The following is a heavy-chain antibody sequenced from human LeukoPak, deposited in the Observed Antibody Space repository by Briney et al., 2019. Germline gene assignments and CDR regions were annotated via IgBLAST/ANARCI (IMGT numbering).Heavy chain of an antibody. D-gene: IGHD3-16*02. CDR2: ISGSGVST. J-gene: IGHJ3*01. CDR1: GFNFSNYG. Sequence: GGSLRLSCAASGFNFSNYGMSWVRQAPGKGLEWVSVISGSGVSTYYADSVKGRFTISRDNFKNTLYLQMNSLIPGDTAVYYCARGNRAADAFDVWGQGTVVTVSS. CDR3: ARGNRAADAFDV. V-gene: IGHV3-23*01.